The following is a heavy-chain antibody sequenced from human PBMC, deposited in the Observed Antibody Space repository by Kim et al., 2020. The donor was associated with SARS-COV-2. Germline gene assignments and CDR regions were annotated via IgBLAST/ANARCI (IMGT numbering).Heavy chain of an antibody. J-gene: IGHJ6*02. CDR3: TTDDQEYSSSWYPLYYYYYGMDV. D-gene: IGHD6-13*01. Sequence: GGSLRLSCAASGFTFSNAWMSWVRQAPGKGLEWVGRIKSKTDGGTTDYAAPVKGRFTISRDDSKNTLYLQMNSLKTEDTAVYYCTTDDQEYSSSWYPLYYYYYGMDVWGQGTTVTVSS. CDR2: IKSKTDGGTT. V-gene: IGHV3-15*01. CDR1: GFTFSNAW.